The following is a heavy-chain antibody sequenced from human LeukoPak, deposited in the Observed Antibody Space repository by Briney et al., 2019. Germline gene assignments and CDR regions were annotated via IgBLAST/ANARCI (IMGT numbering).Heavy chain of an antibody. J-gene: IGHJ4*02. CDR1: GFTFSSYG. V-gene: IGHV3-23*01. CDR3: TTSLTSGYYIDN. D-gene: IGHD3-3*01. CDR2: ISGSGGST. Sequence: QSGGSLRLSCAASGFTFSSYGMSWVRQAPGKGLEWVSAISGSGGSTYYADSVKGRFTISRDNSKNTLYLQMNSLRAEDTAVYYCTTSLTSGYYIDNWGQGTLVTVSS.